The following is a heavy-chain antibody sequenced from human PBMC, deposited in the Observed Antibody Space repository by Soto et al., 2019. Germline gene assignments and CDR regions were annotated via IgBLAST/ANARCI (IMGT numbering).Heavy chain of an antibody. CDR3: ARGPYCSSTSCLAFDY. V-gene: IGHV1-69*02. CDR1: GGTFSSYT. CDR2: IIPILGIA. D-gene: IGHD2-2*01. Sequence: QVQLVQSGAEVKKPGSSVKVSCKASGGTFSSYTISWVRQAPGQGLEWMGRIIPILGIANYAQKFQGRVPITADKSTSKAYMELSSLRSEDTAVYYCARGPYCSSTSCLAFDYWGQGTLVTVSS. J-gene: IGHJ4*02.